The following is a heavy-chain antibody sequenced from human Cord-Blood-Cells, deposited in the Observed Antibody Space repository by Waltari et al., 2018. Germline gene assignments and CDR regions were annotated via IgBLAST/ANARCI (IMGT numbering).Heavy chain of an antibody. CDR3: ARGPAAKSYYYGMDV. CDR1: GYTFTGTS. D-gene: IGHD2-2*01. J-gene: IGHJ6*02. Sequence: QVQLVQSGAEVKKPGASVKVSCKAYGYTFTGTSMHWVRTAPGQGIEWMGWINPNSGGTNYAQKFQGWVTMTRDTSSSTAYMELSRLRSDDTAVYYCARGPAAKSYYYGMDVWGQGTTVTVSS. CDR2: INPNSGGT. V-gene: IGHV1-2*04.